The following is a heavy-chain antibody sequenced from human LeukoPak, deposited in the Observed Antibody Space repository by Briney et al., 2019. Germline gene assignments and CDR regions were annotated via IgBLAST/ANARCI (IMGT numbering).Heavy chain of an antibody. CDR2: IYYSGST. CDR1: GGSISSSSYY. J-gene: IGHJ5*02. V-gene: IGHV4-39*07. Sequence: SETLSLTCTVSGGSISSSSYYWGWIRQPPGKGLEWIGSIYYSGSTYYNPSLKSRVTISVDTSKNQFSLKLSSVTAADTAVYYCARDLLYNSFYPWGQGTLVTVSS. CDR3: ARDLLYNSFYP. D-gene: IGHD2-8*01.